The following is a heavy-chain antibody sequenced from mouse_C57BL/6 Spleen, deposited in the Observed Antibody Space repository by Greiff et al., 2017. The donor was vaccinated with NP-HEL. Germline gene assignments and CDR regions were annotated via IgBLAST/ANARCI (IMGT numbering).Heavy chain of an antibody. CDR1: GYTFTSYG. CDR3: ARGRDGSSYGFAY. CDR2: IYPRSGNT. D-gene: IGHD1-1*01. J-gene: IGHJ3*01. Sequence: QVQLQQSGAELARPGASVKLSCKASGYTFTSYGISWVKQRTGQGLEWIGEIYPRSGNTYYNEKFKGKATLTADKSSSTAYMELRSLTSEDSAVYFCARGRDGSSYGFAYWGQGTLVTVSA. V-gene: IGHV1-81*01.